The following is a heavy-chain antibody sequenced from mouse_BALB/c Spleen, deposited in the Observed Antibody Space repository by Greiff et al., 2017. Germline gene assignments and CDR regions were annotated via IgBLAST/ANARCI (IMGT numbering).Heavy chain of an antibody. D-gene: IGHD4-1*01. CDR2: IYYSGTI. V-gene: IGHV3-5*02. CDR1: GISITTGNYR. Sequence: DVHLVESGPGLVKPSQTVSLTCTVTGISITTGNYRWSWIRQFPGHKLEWIGYIYYSGTITYNPSLTSRTTITRDTSKNQFFLEMNSLTAEDTATYYCARLTYYFDYWGQGTTLTVSS. J-gene: IGHJ2*01. CDR3: ARLTYYFDY.